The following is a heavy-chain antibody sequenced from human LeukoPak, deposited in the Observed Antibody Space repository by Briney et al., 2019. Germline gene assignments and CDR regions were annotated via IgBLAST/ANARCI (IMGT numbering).Heavy chain of an antibody. CDR3: ARVRDGYNDAYDI. CDR1: GYTFGNCY. CDR2: IGGST. V-gene: IGHV1-46*01. J-gene: IGHJ3*02. D-gene: IGHD5-24*01. Sequence: GASVKVSCKASGYTFGNCYIHWVRQAPGQGLEWMGIIGGSTNYAQKFQGRVTMTRDTSTSTVYMELSSLRSEDTAVYYCARVRDGYNDAYDIWGQGTMVTVHS.